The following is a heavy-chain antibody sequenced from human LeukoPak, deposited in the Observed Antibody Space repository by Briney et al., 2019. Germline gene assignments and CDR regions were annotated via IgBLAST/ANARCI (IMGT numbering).Heavy chain of an antibody. D-gene: IGHD2-2*01. CDR1: GYTFTSYY. Sequence: ASVKVSCKASGYTFTSYYMHWVRQAPGQGLEWMGIINPSGGSTSYAQKFQGRVTMTRDMSTSTVHMELSSLRSEDTAVYYCARDLGYCSSTSCSNEGNWFDPWGQGTLVTVSS. CDR2: INPSGGST. J-gene: IGHJ5*02. V-gene: IGHV1-46*01. CDR3: ARDLGYCSSTSCSNEGNWFDP.